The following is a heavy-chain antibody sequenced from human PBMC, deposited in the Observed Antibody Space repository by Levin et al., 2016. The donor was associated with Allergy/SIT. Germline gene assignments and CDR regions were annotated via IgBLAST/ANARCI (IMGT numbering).Heavy chain of an antibody. Sequence: ASVKVSCKASGYTFTDYYIHWVRQAPGQGLEWMGWIDPYNGGTNSPQKFHGRVTMTGDTSITTAYMELSSLKSDDTAVYYCARVAVLGRGYFPHWGQGTLVTVSS. CDR3: ARVAVLGRGYFPH. CDR2: IDPYNGGT. J-gene: IGHJ1*01. V-gene: IGHV1-2*02. CDR1: GYTFTDYY. D-gene: IGHD6-19*01.